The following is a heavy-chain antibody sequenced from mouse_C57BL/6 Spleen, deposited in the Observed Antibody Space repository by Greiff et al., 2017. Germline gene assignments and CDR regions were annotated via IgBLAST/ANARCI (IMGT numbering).Heavy chain of an antibody. CDR1: GYTFTSYT. CDR2: INPSSGYT. J-gene: IGHJ4*01. V-gene: IGHV1-4*01. CDR3: AALDSSDAMDY. Sequence: VQLQQSGAELARPGASVKMSCKASGYTFTSYTMHWVKQRPGQGLEWIGYINPSSGYTKYNQKFKDKATLTADKSSSTAYMQLSSLTSEDSAVYYCAALDSSDAMDYWGQGTSVTVSS. D-gene: IGHD3-2*02.